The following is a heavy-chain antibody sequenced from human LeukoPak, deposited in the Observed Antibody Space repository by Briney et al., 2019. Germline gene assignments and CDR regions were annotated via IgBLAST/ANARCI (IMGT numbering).Heavy chain of an antibody. D-gene: IGHD3-22*01. V-gene: IGHV3-66*02. Sequence: GGSLRLSCAASEFSVGSNYMTWARQAPGKGLEWVSLIYSGGSTYYADSVKGRFTISRDNSKSTLYIQMNSLRAEDTAVYYCARDSRPFYYDSSGGFDYWGQGTLVTVSS. CDR3: ARDSRPFYYDSSGGFDY. J-gene: IGHJ4*02. CDR2: IYSGGST. CDR1: EFSVGSNY.